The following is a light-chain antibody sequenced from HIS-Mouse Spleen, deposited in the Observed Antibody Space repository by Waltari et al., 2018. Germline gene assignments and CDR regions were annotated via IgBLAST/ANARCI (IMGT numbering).Light chain of an antibody. CDR1: KLGDKY. CDR3: QAWDSSTYV. CDR2: QDS. V-gene: IGLV3-1*01. Sequence: YELPQPPSVSVSPGQTASITCSGDKLGDKYACWYQQKPGKSPVLVIYQDSKRPSGIPERFSGSNSGNTATLTISGTQAMDEADYYCQAWDSSTYVFGTGTKVTVL. J-gene: IGLJ1*01.